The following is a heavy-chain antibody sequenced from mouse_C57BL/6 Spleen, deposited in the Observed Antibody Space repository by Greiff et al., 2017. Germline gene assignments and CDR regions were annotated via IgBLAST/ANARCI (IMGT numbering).Heavy chain of an antibody. CDR3: ARRENDYDYAMDY. CDR1: GYTFTSYW. J-gene: IGHJ4*01. D-gene: IGHD2-4*01. CDR2: IHPNSGSN. Sequence: VQLQQPGAELVKPGASVKLSCKASGYTFTSYWMHWVKQRPGQGLEWIGMIHPNSGSNNYNEKFKSKATLTVDKSSSTAYMQLSSLTSEDSAVYYCARRENDYDYAMDYWGQGTSVTVSS. V-gene: IGHV1-64*01.